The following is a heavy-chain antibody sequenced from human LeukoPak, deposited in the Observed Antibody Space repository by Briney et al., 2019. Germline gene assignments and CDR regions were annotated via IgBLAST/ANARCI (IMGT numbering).Heavy chain of an antibody. CDR2: IYHSGST. CDR3: AREATPEYYYDSSGPGNAFDI. D-gene: IGHD3-22*01. J-gene: IGHJ3*02. CDR1: GGSISSGGYY. V-gene: IGHV4-30-2*01. Sequence: PSQTLSLTCTASGGSISSGGYYWSWIRQPPGKGLEWIGYIYHSGSTYYNPSLKSRVTISVDRSKNQFSLKLSSVTAADTAVYYCAREATPEYYYDSSGPGNAFDIWGQGTMVTVSS.